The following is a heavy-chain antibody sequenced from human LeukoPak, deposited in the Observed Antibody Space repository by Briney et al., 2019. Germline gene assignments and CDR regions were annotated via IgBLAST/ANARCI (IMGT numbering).Heavy chain of an antibody. Sequence: GESLKIPWKGSGYSFPTYWIAWVRQMPGKGLEWMGIIYPDESNIRYSPSFQGQVTISADKSISTAYLQWSSLKASATAMYYCARPPSRGYSSSFEYWGQGTLVTVSS. CDR3: ARPPSRGYSSSFEY. V-gene: IGHV5-51*01. D-gene: IGHD2-2*03. J-gene: IGHJ4*02. CDR1: GYSFPTYW. CDR2: IYPDESNI.